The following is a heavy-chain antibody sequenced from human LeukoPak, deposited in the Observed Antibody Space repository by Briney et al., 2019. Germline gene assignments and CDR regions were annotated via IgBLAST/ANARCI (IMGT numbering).Heavy chain of an antibody. CDR2: ISSSSSYI. CDR1: GFTFSSYS. D-gene: IGHD3-3*01. CDR3: ARDLRLTYYDFFNGMDV. V-gene: IGHV3-21*01. Sequence: GGSLRLSCAASGFTFSSYSMNWVRQAPGKGLEWVSSISSSSSYIYYADSVKGRFTISRDNAKNSLYLQMNSLRAEDTAVYCCARDLRLTYYDFFNGMDVWGQGTTVTVSS. J-gene: IGHJ6*02.